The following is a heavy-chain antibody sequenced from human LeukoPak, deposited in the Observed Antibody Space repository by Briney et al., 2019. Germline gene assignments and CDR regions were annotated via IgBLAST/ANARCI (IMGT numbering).Heavy chain of an antibody. V-gene: IGHV1-69*13. CDR1: GGTFSSYA. Sequence: SVKVSCKASGGTFSSYAISWVRQAPGQGLEWMGGIIPIFGTANYAQKFQGRVTITADESTSTAYMELSSLRSEDTAVYYCARRHIVVTAPGGMDVWGQGTTVTVSS. J-gene: IGHJ6*02. CDR3: ARRHIVVTAPGGMDV. D-gene: IGHD2-21*01. CDR2: IIPIFGTA.